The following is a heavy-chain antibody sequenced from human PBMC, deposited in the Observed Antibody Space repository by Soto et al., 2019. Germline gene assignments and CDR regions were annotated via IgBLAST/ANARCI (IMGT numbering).Heavy chain of an antibody. CDR2: IYYSGST. CDR3: ARGGYCSSSVCYYMDV. D-gene: IGHD2-2*01. Sequence: PSETLSLTCTVSGGSISSGDYYWSWIRQPPGKGLEWIGYIYYSGSTYYNPSLKSRVTISVDTSKNQFSLKLSSVTAADTAVYYCARGGYCSSSVCYYMDVWGKGNTVTVSS. CDR1: GGSISSGDYY. V-gene: IGHV4-30-4*01. J-gene: IGHJ6*03.